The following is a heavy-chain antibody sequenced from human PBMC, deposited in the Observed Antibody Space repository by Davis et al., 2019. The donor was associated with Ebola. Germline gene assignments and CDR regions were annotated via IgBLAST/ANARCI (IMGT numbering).Heavy chain of an antibody. Sequence: PSETLSLTCAVYSGSFSGYYWSWIRQPPGKGLEWIGEINHSGSTNYNPSLKSRVTISVDTSKNQFSLKLSSVTAADTAVYYCARDQNTAMANGFDYWGQGTLVTVSS. J-gene: IGHJ4*02. V-gene: IGHV4-34*01. CDR2: INHSGST. D-gene: IGHD5-18*01. CDR1: SGSFSGYY. CDR3: ARDQNTAMANGFDY.